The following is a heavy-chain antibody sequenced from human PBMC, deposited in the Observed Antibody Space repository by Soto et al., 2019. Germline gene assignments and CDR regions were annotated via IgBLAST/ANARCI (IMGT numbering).Heavy chain of an antibody. Sequence: GESLKISCKGSGYSFTSYWIGWVRQMPGKGLEWMGIIYPGDSDTRYSPSFQGQVTMSADKSISTAYMELSSLRSEDTAVYYCARDPGTYYGIKPYYYGMDVWGQGTTVTVS. D-gene: IGHD1-26*01. CDR2: IYPGDSDT. CDR3: ARDPGTYYGIKPYYYGMDV. J-gene: IGHJ6*02. V-gene: IGHV5-51*01. CDR1: GYSFTSYW.